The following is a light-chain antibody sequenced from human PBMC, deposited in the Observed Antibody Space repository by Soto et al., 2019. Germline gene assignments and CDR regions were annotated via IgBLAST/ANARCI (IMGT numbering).Light chain of an antibody. CDR2: YDS. V-gene: IGLV3-21*04. J-gene: IGLJ2*01. CDR1: NIGSKS. Sequence: SYELTQPPSVSVAPGKTARITCGGNNIGSKSVHWYQQKPGQAPVLVIYYDSDRPSGIPERFSGSTSGNTATLTISRVEAGEEADYYCQVWDSSSAVVFGGGTKLTVL. CDR3: QVWDSSSAVV.